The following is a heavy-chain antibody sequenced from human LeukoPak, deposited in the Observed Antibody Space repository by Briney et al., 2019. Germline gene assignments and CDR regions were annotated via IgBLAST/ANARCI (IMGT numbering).Heavy chain of an antibody. CDR1: GYTFTSYG. D-gene: IGHD4-11*01. CDR2: ISAHNGNR. J-gene: IGHJ4*02. V-gene: IGHV1-18*01. CDR3: ARNFYSNYLGVDY. Sequence: ASVKVSCKASGYTFTSYGISWVRQAPGQGLEWMGWISAHNGNRNYAQKFQGRVSMTIDTSTRTTYMDLSSLRSDDTAVYFCARNFYSNYLGVDYWGQGTLVTVSS.